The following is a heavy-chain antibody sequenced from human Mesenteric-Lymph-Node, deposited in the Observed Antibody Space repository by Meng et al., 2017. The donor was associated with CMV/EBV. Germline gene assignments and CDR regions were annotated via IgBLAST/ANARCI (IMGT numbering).Heavy chain of an antibody. J-gene: IGHJ4*02. V-gene: IGHV1-18*04. CDR2: ISAYNGNT. CDR1: GYTFTSYG. Sequence: KDSGYTFTSYGISWVRQAPGQGLEWMGWISAYNGNTNYAQKLQGRVTMATDTSTSTAYMELRSLRSDDTALYYCARDGYSSGWYNDYWGQGTLVTVSS. CDR3: ARDGYSSGWYNDY. D-gene: IGHD6-19*01.